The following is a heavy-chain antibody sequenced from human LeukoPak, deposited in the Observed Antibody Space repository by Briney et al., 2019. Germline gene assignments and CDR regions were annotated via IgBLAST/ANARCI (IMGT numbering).Heavy chain of an antibody. Sequence: SETLSLTCTVSGGSISGSSYYWAWVRQPPGKGLEWVGSGFYSGSAYSNPSLKSRVTISVDTSRNQFSLNLSSVTVADTAVYYCARLRGAMTPVTSDFDYWGQGTLATVSS. V-gene: IGHV4-39*01. CDR3: ARLRGAMTPVTSDFDY. D-gene: IGHD4-17*01. CDR1: GGSISGSSYY. CDR2: GFYSGSA. J-gene: IGHJ4*02.